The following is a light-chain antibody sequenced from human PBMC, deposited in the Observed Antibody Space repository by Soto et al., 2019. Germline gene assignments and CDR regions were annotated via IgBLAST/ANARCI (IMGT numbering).Light chain of an antibody. CDR3: QVWDSGSAHVL. Sequence: SYELTQPPSVSVAPGETARISCGGNNIGSKAVHWYQQKPGQAPVLVIYSDTDLPPVIPERFSGSNSANMATLTISRVEAGDEADYYCQVWDSGSAHVLFGGGTKLTVL. J-gene: IGLJ2*01. V-gene: IGLV3-21*01. CDR2: SDT. CDR1: NIGSKA.